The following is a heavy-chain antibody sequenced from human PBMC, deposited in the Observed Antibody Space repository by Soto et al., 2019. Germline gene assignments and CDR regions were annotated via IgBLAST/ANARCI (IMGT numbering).Heavy chain of an antibody. V-gene: IGHV3-23*01. J-gene: IGHJ6*02. CDR2: ITGTGGNT. Sequence: PGGSRSPSFAGLGSPLSTFALPWAGQAPGRGLEWVSAITGTGGNTYYVDSVKGRFTSSRDNSKNMLYLQMNSVRVEDTAVYYCARIRGYWYGLDVWGQGTTVTVSS. CDR3: ARIRGYWYGLDV. CDR1: GSPLSTFA.